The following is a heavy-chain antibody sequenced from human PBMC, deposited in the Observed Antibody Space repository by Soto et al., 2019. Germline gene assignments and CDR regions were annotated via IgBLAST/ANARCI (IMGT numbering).Heavy chain of an antibody. V-gene: IGHV5-10-1*01. CDR2: IDPSDSQT. Sequence: PGESLKISCKGSGYSFAGYWITWVRQKPGKGLEWMGRIDPSDSQTYYSPSFRGHVTISATKSITTVFLQWSSLRASDTAMYYCASQIYDSDTAPTFHYYFDSWGQGTPVTVSS. CDR3: ASQIYDSDTAPTFHYYFDS. D-gene: IGHD5-18*01. J-gene: IGHJ4*02. CDR1: GYSFAGYW.